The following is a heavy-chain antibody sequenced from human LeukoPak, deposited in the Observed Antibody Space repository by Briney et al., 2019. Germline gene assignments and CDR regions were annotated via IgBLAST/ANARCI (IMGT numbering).Heavy chain of an antibody. CDR3: ARDRGIVYDILDS. CDR1: EFIFSNYE. D-gene: IGHD5/OR15-5a*01. Sequence: GGSLRLSCVASEFIFSNYEMYWVRHAPGRGLEWVSYISSTDNTVYYADFVKGRFTISRDNTKNSLYLQMNSVGAEDTAVYYCARDRGIVYDILDSWGQGALVTVSS. J-gene: IGHJ4*02. V-gene: IGHV3-48*03. CDR2: ISSTDNTV.